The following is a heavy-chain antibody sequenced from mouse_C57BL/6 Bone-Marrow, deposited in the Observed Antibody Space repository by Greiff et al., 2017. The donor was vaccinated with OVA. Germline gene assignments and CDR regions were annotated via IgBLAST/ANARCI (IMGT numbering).Heavy chain of an antibody. V-gene: IGHV10-3*01. J-gene: IGHJ3*01. Sequence: EVQRVESGGGLVQPKGSLKLSCAASGFTFNTYAMHWVRQAPGKGLDWVARIRSKSSNYATYYAVSLKDRFTISRDDSQSMLYLQMNNLKAEDTAVYYSVRGNAFADWGQGTLVTVSA. CDR1: GFTFNTYA. CDR3: VRGNAFAD. D-gene: IGHD2-1*01. CDR2: IRSKSSNYAT.